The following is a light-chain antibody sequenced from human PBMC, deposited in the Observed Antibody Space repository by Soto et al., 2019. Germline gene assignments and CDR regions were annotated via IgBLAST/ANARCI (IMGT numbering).Light chain of an antibody. Sequence: EIVLTQSPGTLSLSPGERATLSCRASQSVSSNYLAWYQQKPGQAPRLLIYGASSRAPGIPDRFSGSGSGTAFTLTISRLEPEDFSVYYCQQYGSSRTVGQGTRLEIK. CDR1: QSVSSNY. CDR3: QQYGSSRT. CDR2: GAS. V-gene: IGKV3-20*01. J-gene: IGKJ5*01.